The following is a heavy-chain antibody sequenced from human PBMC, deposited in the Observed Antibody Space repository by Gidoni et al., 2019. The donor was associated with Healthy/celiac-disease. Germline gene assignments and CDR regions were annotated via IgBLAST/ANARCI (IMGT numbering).Heavy chain of an antibody. J-gene: IGHJ4*02. D-gene: IGHD3-22*01. CDR3: AREATVGYYDSSGYEDY. CDR2: ISYDGSNK. V-gene: IGHV3-30-3*01. CDR1: GFTFSSYA. Sequence: QVQLVESGGGVVQPGRSLRLSCAASGFTFSSYAMHGVRQAPGKGLEWVAVISYDGSNKYYADSVKGRFTISRDNSKNTLYLQMNSLRAEDTAVYYCAREATVGYYDSSGYEDYWGQGTLVTVSS.